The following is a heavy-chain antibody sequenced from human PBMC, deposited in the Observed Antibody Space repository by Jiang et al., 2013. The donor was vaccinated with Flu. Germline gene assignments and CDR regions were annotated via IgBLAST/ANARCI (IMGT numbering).Heavy chain of an antibody. V-gene: IGHV4-59*11. Sequence: GPGLVKPSETLSLTCTVSHGSISNHYWNWIRQSPEKGLEWIAYVFDDGTASYNPSLESRITISLDTSKRQFSLSLRSVAAADTAIYYCARALYASVEFDNWGQGTLVTVSA. CDR2: VFDDGTA. D-gene: IGHD2-2*01. J-gene: IGHJ4*02. CDR3: ARALYASVEFDN. CDR1: HGSISNHY.